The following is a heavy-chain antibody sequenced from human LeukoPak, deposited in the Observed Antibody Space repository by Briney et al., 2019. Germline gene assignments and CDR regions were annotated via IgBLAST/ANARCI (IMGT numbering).Heavy chain of an antibody. Sequence: SETLSLTCAVYGGSFSGYYWSWIRQPPGKGLEWIGEINHSGSTNYNPSLKSRVTISVDTSKNQFSLKLSSVTAADTAVYYCARTHLRRWFGELLDGRGSFDYWGQGTLVTVSS. J-gene: IGHJ4*02. V-gene: IGHV4-34*01. D-gene: IGHD3-10*01. CDR3: ARTHLRRWFGELLDGRGSFDY. CDR2: INHSGST. CDR1: GGSFSGYY.